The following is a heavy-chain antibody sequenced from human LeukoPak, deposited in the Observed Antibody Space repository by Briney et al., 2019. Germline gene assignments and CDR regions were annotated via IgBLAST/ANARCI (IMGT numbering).Heavy chain of an antibody. CDR1: GFTFSSYT. Sequence: GGSLRLSCAASGFTFSSYTMSWVRQAPGQGLGWLSAISGRGFSTHYADSVKGRFTISRDNSKTTLFLQMNSLRAEDTALYYCAKDIEVAITGHYFDLWGRGTLVAVSS. CDR3: AKDIEVAITGHYFDL. D-gene: IGHD3-22*01. J-gene: IGHJ2*01. V-gene: IGHV3-23*01. CDR2: ISGRGFST.